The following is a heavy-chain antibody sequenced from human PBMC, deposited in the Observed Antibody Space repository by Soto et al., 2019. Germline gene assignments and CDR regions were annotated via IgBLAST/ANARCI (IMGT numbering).Heavy chain of an antibody. D-gene: IGHD2-2*02. CDR2: IIPIFGTA. Sequence: SVKVSCKASGGTFSSYAISWVRQAPGQGLEWMGGIIPIFGTANYAQKFQGRVTITADESTSTAYMELSSLRSEDTAVYYCARDGVPYCSSTSCYTGWFDPWGQGTLVTVSS. CDR1: GGTFSSYA. J-gene: IGHJ5*02. CDR3: ARDGVPYCSSTSCYTGWFDP. V-gene: IGHV1-69*13.